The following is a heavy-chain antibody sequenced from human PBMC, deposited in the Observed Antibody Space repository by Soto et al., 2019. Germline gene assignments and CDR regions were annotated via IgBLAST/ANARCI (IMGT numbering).Heavy chain of an antibody. D-gene: IGHD6-13*01. V-gene: IGHV4-31*03. CDR3: ARGGIAAAAPPDY. J-gene: IGHJ4*02. Sequence: QVQLQESGPGLVKPSQTLSLTCTVSGGSISSGGYYWSWIRQHPGKGLEWIGYIYYSGSTYYNPSLKSRVTISVDTSKNQVSLKLSSVPAADTAVYYCARGGIAAAAPPDYWGQGTLVTVSS. CDR1: GGSISSGGYY. CDR2: IYYSGST.